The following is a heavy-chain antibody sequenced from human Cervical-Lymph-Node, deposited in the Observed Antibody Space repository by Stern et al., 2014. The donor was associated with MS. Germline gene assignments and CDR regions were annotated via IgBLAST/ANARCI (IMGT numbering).Heavy chain of an antibody. V-gene: IGHV1-69*01. Sequence: VQLVQSGAEVKRPGSSVRVSCEVFGGTFSSTGINWVRQAPGRGLEWVGGIIPIFGPKYAPEFLGTVTISADESASTAYLDLRSLISADTAVFYCVGPDFHLWGQGILVTVSS. CDR3: VGPDFHL. CDR1: GGTFSSTG. CDR2: IIPIFGP. J-gene: IGHJ5*02. D-gene: IGHD3/OR15-3a*01.